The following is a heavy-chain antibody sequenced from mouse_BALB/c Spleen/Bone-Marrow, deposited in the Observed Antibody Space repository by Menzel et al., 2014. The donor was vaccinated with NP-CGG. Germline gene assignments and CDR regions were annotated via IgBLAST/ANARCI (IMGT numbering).Heavy chain of an antibody. CDR3: TPYGIYGWEY. D-gene: IGHD2-10*02. Sequence: VQLQQSGAELVRSGASVKLSCTGSGFNIKDSYIHWVKQRPGQGLEWIGWIEPENGDTEYAPKFQGKATMTADTSSNTAYLQLSSLTSEDTTVYYCTPYGIYGWEYWGQGTSVTVSS. CDR2: IEPENGDT. J-gene: IGHJ4*01. CDR1: GFNIKDSY. V-gene: IGHV14-4*02.